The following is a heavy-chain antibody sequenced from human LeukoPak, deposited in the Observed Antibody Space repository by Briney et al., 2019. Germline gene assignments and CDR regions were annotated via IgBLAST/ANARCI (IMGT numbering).Heavy chain of an antibody. CDR2: IYYSGST. CDR1: GGSISSYY. J-gene: IGHJ3*02. V-gene: IGHV4-59*01. Sequence: SETLSLTCTVSGGSISSYYWSWIRQPPGKGLEWIGYIYYSGSTNYNPPLKSRVTISVDTSKNQFSLKLSSVTAADTAVYYCARGSSENTNDAFDIWGQGTMVTVSS. CDR3: ARGSSENTNDAFDI. D-gene: IGHD2-2*01.